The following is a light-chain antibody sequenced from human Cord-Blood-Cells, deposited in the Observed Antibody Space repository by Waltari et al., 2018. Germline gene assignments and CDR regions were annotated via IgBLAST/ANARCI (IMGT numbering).Light chain of an antibody. V-gene: IGLV2-23*02. CDR1: SSDVGRYNL. CDR2: EVS. Sequence: QSALTPPASVSGSPGQSITIPCTGTSSDVGRYNLVSWYQQHPGKAPKLRIYEVSKRPSGVSNRFSGSKSGNTASLTISGLQAEDEADYYCCSYAGSSTWVFGGGTKLTVL. J-gene: IGLJ3*02. CDR3: CSYAGSSTWV.